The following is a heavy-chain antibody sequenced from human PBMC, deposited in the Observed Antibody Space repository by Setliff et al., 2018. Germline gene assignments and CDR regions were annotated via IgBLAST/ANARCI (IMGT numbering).Heavy chain of an antibody. J-gene: IGHJ4*02. D-gene: IGHD2-8*02. CDR3: ARDTGVRGQENTGCYGGGFAY. V-gene: IGHV7-4-1*02. Sequence: ASVKVSCKASGYTFTQYPINWVRQAPGQGLEWMGWISTKTGKPTYAQAFRGRLVFSLDTSVSTAYLQITSLKAEDTAVYYCARDTGVRGQENTGCYGGGFAYWGQGTLVTVSS. CDR1: GYTFTQYP. CDR2: ISTKTGKP.